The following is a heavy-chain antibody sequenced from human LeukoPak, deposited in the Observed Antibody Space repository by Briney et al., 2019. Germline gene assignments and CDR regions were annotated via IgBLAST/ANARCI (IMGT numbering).Heavy chain of an antibody. CDR3: AKDPQSYYDSSGYSI. J-gene: IGHJ3*02. Sequence: GGSLRLSCAASGFTFSSYAMSWVRQAPGKGLEWVSAISGSGGSTYYADSVKGRFTISRDNSKNMLYPQMNSLRAEDTAVYYCAKDPQSYYDSSGYSIWGQGTMVTVSS. CDR1: GFTFSSYA. D-gene: IGHD3-22*01. V-gene: IGHV3-23*01. CDR2: ISGSGGST.